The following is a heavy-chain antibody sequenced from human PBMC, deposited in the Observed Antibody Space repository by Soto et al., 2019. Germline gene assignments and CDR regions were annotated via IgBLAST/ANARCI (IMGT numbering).Heavy chain of an antibody. V-gene: IGHV4-61*01. CDR1: DGSVSSGIYY. CDR3: AGGGQANKMGRS. J-gene: IGHJ5*02. D-gene: IGHD2-8*01. CDR2: IRFSGSI. Sequence: QVQLQESGPGLVKPSATLSLTCSVSDGSVSSGIYYWSWIRQPPGKGLEGIGYIRFSGSIHYNPSLKGRVTLPVDTSKNQLCLGRSSVSAADTAVYHCAGGGQANKMGRSWGQGTRVPGS.